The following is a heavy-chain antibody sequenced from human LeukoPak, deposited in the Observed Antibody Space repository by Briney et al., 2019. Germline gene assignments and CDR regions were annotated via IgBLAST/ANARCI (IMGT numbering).Heavy chain of an antibody. CDR3: ARLGLGSGSSCDY. CDR2: IYPGDSET. J-gene: IGHJ4*02. Sequence: EPGGSLRLSCAASGFTVSSNYMSWVRQMPGKGLEWMGFIYPGDSETKNSPSFQGQVTMSADKSISTAYLQWSSLKASDTAIYYCARLGLGSGSSCDYWGQGTLVIVSS. D-gene: IGHD3-10*01. V-gene: IGHV5-51*01. CDR1: GFTVSSNY.